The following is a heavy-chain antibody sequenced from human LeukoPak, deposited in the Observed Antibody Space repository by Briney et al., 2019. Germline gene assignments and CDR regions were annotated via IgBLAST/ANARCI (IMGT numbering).Heavy chain of an antibody. D-gene: IGHD2-2*01. Sequence: PGGPLRLSCAASGFTFSSYAMSWVRQAPGEGLEWVSAISGSGGSTYYADSVKGRFTISRDNSKNTLYLQMNSLRAEDTAVYYCAKGLVPAARYGMDVWGQGTTVTVSS. CDR1: GFTFSSYA. V-gene: IGHV3-23*01. CDR2: ISGSGGST. CDR3: AKGLVPAARYGMDV. J-gene: IGHJ6*02.